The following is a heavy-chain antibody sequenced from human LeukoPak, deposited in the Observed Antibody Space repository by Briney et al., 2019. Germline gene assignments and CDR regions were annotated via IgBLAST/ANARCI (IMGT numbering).Heavy chain of an antibody. Sequence: GGSLRLSCAASGFTFSSYSMNWVHQAPGKGLEWVSYISSSSSTIYYADSVKGRFTISRDNAKNSPYLQMNSLRAEDTAVYYCARDQFIAAAIPDYWGQGTLVTVSS. V-gene: IGHV3-48*04. J-gene: IGHJ4*02. D-gene: IGHD6-13*01. CDR1: GFTFSSYS. CDR3: ARDQFIAAAIPDY. CDR2: ISSSSSTI.